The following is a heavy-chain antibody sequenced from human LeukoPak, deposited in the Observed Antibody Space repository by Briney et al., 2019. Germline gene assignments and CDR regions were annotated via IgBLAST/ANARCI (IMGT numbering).Heavy chain of an antibody. Sequence: GGSLRLSCAASGCTFTSYSMNWVRKAPGKGLDWVSCISSSSTYIYYADSVKGRFTISRDNAKNALYLQMNSLTAEDTAVYYCARSWGELSFFDSWGQGTLVTVSS. J-gene: IGHJ4*02. CDR3: ARSWGELSFFDS. CDR2: ISSSSTYI. D-gene: IGHD3-16*02. V-gene: IGHV3-21*01. CDR1: GCTFTSYS.